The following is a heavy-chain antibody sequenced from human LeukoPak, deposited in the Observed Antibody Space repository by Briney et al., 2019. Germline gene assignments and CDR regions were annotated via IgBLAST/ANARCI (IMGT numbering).Heavy chain of an antibody. CDR2: IRYDGSNK. J-gene: IGHJ6*03. Sequence: GGSLRLSCAASGFTFSSYGMHWVRPAPGKGLGWVAFIRYDGSNKYYADSVKGRFTISRDNSKKTLYLQMNSLRAEDTAGYYCAREYTVTSYYYYYMDVWGKGTTVTISS. V-gene: IGHV3-30*02. CDR1: GFTFSSYG. CDR3: AREYTVTSYYYYYMDV. D-gene: IGHD4-17*01.